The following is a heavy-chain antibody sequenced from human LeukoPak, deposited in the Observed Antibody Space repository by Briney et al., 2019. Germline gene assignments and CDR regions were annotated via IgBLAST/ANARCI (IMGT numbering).Heavy chain of an antibody. V-gene: IGHV1-46*03. CDR2: INPSGGST. CDR3: ARAGTGTTYIRFGFGP. CDR1: GYTFTSYY. D-gene: IGHD1-7*01. J-gene: IGHJ5*02. Sequence: ASVKVSCKASGYTFTSYYVHWVRQAPGQGLEWMGIINPSGGSTSYAQKFQGRVTMTRDTSTSTVYMELSSLRSEDTAVYYCARAGTGTTYIRFGFGPWGQGTLVTVSS.